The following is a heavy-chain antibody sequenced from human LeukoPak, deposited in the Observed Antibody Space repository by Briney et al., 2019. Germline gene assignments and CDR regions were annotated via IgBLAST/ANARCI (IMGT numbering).Heavy chain of an antibody. D-gene: IGHD5-18*01. CDR1: GYTFTSYA. CDR3: ARSRIQLWLRPDY. J-gene: IGHJ4*02. CDR2: INPDSGGT. V-gene: IGHV1-2*06. Sequence: APVKVSCKASGYTFTSYAMHWVRQAPGQGLEWMGRINPDSGGTNYAQKFQGRVTMTRDTSISTAYMELSRLRSDDTAVYYCARSRIQLWLRPDYWGQGTLVTVSS.